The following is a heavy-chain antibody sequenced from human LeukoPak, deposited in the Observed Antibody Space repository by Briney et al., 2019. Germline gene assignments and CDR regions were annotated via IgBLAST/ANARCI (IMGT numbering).Heavy chain of an antibody. Sequence: PGGSLRLSCAASGFTFSNYWMTWVRQAPGKGLEWVANIKQDGSEKYYVDSVKGRFTISRDNAKNSLYLQMNSLRAEDTAVYYCARDVSDENGSSSRIHLDSWGQGTLVSVPS. CDR1: GFTFSNYW. CDR2: IKQDGSEK. CDR3: ARDVSDENGSSSRIHLDS. J-gene: IGHJ4*02. D-gene: IGHD6-6*01. V-gene: IGHV3-7*01.